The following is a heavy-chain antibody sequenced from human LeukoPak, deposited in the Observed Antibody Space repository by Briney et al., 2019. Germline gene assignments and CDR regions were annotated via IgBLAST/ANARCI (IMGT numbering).Heavy chain of an antibody. D-gene: IGHD2-21*01. CDR3: ARDSAYCGGDCYLFDI. CDR2: TNTDGSST. CDR1: GFSFSAYW. Sequence: GGSLRLSRAVSGFSFSAYWMHWVRQAPGKGLVWVSRTNTDGSSTTCADSVKGRFTISRDNAKNTLYLQMNSLRAEDTAVYYCARDSAYCGGDCYLFDIWGQGTMVTVSS. V-gene: IGHV3-74*01. J-gene: IGHJ3*02.